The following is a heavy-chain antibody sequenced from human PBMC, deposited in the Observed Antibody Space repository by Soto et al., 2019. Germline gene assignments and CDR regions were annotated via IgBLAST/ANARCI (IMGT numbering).Heavy chain of an antibody. J-gene: IGHJ6*04. D-gene: IGHD2-2*02. CDR3: ARGQSERKGYKRYHCSGLAV. CDR1: GCTSVSFA. Sequence: RPLRLSCAASGCTSVSFARHRVLQAPGKGLEWVAVISYDGSNKYYADSVKGRFTISRDNSKNTLYLQMNSLRAEDTAVYYCARGQSERKGYKRYHCSGLAVRRKGTTVIVTS. CDR2: ISYDGSNK. V-gene: IGHV3-30-3*01.